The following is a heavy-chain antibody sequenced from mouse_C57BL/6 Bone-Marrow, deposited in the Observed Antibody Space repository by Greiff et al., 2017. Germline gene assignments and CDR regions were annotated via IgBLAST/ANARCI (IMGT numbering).Heavy chain of an antibody. Sequence: EVQLQQSGAELVRPGASVKLSCTASGFNIKDDYIHWVKQRPEQGLEWIGWIDPEIGDTEYASKFQGKATITSDTSSNTAYLQLSSLTSEDTAVDYFSSFDGNYFDFWGQGTPLTVAS. CDR3: SSFDGNYFDF. CDR2: IDPEIGDT. D-gene: IGHD2-3*01. J-gene: IGHJ2*01. CDR1: GFNIKDDY. V-gene: IGHV14-4*01.